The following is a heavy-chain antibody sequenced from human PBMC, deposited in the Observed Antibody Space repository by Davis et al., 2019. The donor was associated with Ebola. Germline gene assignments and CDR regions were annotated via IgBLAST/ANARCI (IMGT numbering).Heavy chain of an antibody. D-gene: IGHD2-15*01. J-gene: IGHJ6*02. CDR1: GYSFTSYW. CDR2: IYPGDSDT. V-gene: IGHV5-51*01. CDR3: ARFSVAATRYYYYGMDV. Sequence: GGSLRLSCKGSGYSFTSYWIGWVRQMPGKGLEWMGIIYPGDSDTRYSPSFQGQVTISADKSISTAYLQWSSLKASDTAMYYCARFSVAATRYYYYGMDVWGQGITVTVSS.